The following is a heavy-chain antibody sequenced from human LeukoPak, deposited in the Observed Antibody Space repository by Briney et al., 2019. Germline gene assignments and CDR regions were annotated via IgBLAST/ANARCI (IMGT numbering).Heavy chain of an antibody. CDR2: IYTSGST. V-gene: IGHV4-4*07. J-gene: IGHJ6*03. Sequence: PSETLSLTCTVSGGSISSYYWSWIRQPAGKGLEWIGRIYTSGSTNYSPSLKSRVTMSVDTSKNQFSLKLSSVTAADTAVYYCARDIVVVPAAIDGYSYGYYYYMDVWGKGTTVTVSS. CDR1: GGSISSYY. D-gene: IGHD2-2*02. CDR3: ARDIVVVPAAIDGYSYGYYYYMDV.